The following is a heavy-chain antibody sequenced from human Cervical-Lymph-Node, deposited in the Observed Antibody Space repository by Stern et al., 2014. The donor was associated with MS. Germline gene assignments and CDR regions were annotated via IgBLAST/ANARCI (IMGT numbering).Heavy chain of an antibody. CDR3: ARDERIGVAGTNYGMDD. CDR1: GFSFRGYC. CDR2: ISSSSSYI. D-gene: IGHD6-19*01. Sequence: EVQLVESGGGLVKPGGSLRLSCAASGFSFRGYCMHWVRQSPGKRLEWVSSISSSSSYISYIDSVKGRFIISSDHAHNSLYLQMDRLRVEDTAVYVCARDERIGVAGTNYGMDDWGQGTTVIVSS. J-gene: IGHJ6*02. V-gene: IGHV3-21*01.